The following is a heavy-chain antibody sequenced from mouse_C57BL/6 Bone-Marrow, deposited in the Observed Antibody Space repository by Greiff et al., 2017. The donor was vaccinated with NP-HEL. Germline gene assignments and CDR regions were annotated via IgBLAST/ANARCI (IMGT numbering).Heavy chain of an antibody. CDR3: ARKGYGYFDV. CDR1: GYTFTSYW. Sequence: QVQLQQPGAELVMPGASVKLSCKASGYTFTSYWMHWVKQRPGQGLEWIGEIDPSDSYTTSNQKFKGKSTLTVDKSSSTAYMQLSSLTSEDSAVYYCARKGYGYFDVWGTGTTVTVSS. J-gene: IGHJ1*03. CDR2: IDPSDSYT. V-gene: IGHV1-69*01.